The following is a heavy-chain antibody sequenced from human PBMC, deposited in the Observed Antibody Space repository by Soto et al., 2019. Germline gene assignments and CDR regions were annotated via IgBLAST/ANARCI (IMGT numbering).Heavy chain of an antibody. V-gene: IGHV1-69*02. CDR3: ARLWEAARFYYYYGMDV. CDR1: GGTFSSYT. J-gene: IGHJ6*02. Sequence: ASVKVSCKASGGTFSSYTISWVRQAPGQGLEWMGRIIPILGIANYAQKFQGRVTITADKSTSTAYMELSSLRSEDTAVYYCARLWEAARFYYYYGMDVWGQGTMVTVSS. D-gene: IGHD6-6*01. CDR2: IIPILGIA.